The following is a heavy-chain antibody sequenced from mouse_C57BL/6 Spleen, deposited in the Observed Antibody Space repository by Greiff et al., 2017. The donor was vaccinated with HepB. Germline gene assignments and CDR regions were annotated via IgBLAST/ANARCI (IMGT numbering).Heavy chain of an antibody. V-gene: IGHV1-50*01. CDR1: GYTFTSYW. Sequence: QVQLQQSGAELVKPGASVKLSCKASGYTFTSYWMQWVKQRPGQGLEWIGEIDPSDSYTNYNQKFKGKATLTVDTSSSTAYMQLSSLTSEDSAVYYCARSDYGNRGFAYWGQGTLVTVSA. CDR3: ARSDYGNRGFAY. D-gene: IGHD2-1*01. J-gene: IGHJ3*01. CDR2: IDPSDSYT.